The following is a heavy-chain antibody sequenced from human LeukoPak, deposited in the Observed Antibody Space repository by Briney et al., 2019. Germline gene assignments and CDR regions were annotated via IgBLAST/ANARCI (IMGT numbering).Heavy chain of an antibody. D-gene: IGHD5-18*01. CDR1: VGTISSYA. CDR3: ANNRGYSYAVFDT. Sequence: ASVKVSCKASVGTISSYAISWVRQAPGQGLEWMGEIIPIFGPVNYAQNFQGRVTITADESTSTAYMELSSLRSEDTAVYYCANNRGYSYAVFDTWGQGTLVTVSS. CDR2: IIPIFGPV. J-gene: IGHJ4*02. V-gene: IGHV1-69*13.